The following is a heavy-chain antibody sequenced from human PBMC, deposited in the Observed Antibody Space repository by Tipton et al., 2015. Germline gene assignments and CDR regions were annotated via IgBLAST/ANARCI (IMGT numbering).Heavy chain of an antibody. V-gene: IGHV4-38-2*01. D-gene: IGHD4-17*01. CDR1: AYSISSDYY. J-gene: IGHJ4*02. Sequence: TLSLTCAVSAYSISSDYYWGWIRQPPGKGLEWIGSISHSGNTYYNPSLESRVTISVDTSKNQFSLNLRSVTAADTAVYYCVRAEIGDFDYWGQGTLVTVSS. CDR2: ISHSGNT. CDR3: VRAEIGDFDY.